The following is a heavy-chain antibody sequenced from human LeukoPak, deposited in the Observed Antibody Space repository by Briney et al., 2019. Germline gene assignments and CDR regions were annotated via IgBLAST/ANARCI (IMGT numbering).Heavy chain of an antibody. V-gene: IGHV4-39*07. CDR2: IYYSGST. CDR3: AGGYYDSSGYRD. Sequence: PSETLSLTCTVSGGSISSSSYYWGWIRQPPGKGLEWIGSIYYSGSTYYNPSLKSRVTISVDTSKNQFSLKLSSVTAADTAVYYCAGGYYDSSGYRDWGQGTLVTVSS. CDR1: GGSISSSSYY. D-gene: IGHD3-22*01. J-gene: IGHJ4*02.